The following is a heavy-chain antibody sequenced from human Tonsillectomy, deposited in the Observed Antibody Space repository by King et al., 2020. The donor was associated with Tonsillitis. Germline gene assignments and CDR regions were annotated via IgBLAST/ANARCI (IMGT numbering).Heavy chain of an antibody. V-gene: IGHV1-2*02. CDR1: GYNFTGYY. CDR2: INPNSGVT. D-gene: IGHD1-14*01. Sequence: QLVQSGAEVQKPGASVKVSCKASGYNFTGYYIHWVRQAPGHGLEWMGWINPNSGVTRYAQNFQGRVTMTRDTATSTAYMEVTKLKSDDTAVYYCANLEYWGQGTLVIVSS. CDR3: ANLEY. J-gene: IGHJ4*02.